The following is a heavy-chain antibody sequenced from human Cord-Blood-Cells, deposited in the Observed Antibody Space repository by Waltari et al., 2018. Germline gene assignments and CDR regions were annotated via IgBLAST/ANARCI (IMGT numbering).Heavy chain of an antibody. J-gene: IGHJ3*02. Sequence: QVQLVQSGAEVKKPGASVKVSCKAYGYTFPSYDINWVRQATGHGLEWMGWMNPKSGNTGYAQKFQGRVTITRNTSISTAYMELSSLRSEDTAVYYCASSGGSGSYAFDIWGQGTMVTVSS. CDR2: MNPKSGNT. D-gene: IGHD3-10*01. CDR3: ASSGGSGSYAFDI. CDR1: GYTFPSYD. V-gene: IGHV1-8*03.